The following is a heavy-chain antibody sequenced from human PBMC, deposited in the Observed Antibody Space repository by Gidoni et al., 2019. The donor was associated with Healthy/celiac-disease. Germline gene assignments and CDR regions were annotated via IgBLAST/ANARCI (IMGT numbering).Heavy chain of an antibody. Sequence: EVQLVESGGGLVQPGGSLRLSCAASGFTFSSYWMIWVRQAPGKGLEWVANIKKDGSDKYYVDSVKGRFTISRDNAKNSLYLQMNSLRAEDTAVYYCARDVCGGDCYPTYFDYWGQGTLVTVSS. CDR3: ARDVCGGDCYPTYFDY. CDR2: IKKDGSDK. V-gene: IGHV3-7*03. CDR1: GFTFSSYW. D-gene: IGHD2-21*02. J-gene: IGHJ4*02.